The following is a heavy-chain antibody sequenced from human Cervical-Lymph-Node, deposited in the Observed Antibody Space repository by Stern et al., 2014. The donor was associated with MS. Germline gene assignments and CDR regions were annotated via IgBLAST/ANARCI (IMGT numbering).Heavy chain of an antibody. V-gene: IGHV4-59*01. CDR1: GASITSYY. Sequence: QLQLQESGPGLLRPSETLSLTCTVSGASITSYYWSWIRQPPGKGLEWMGYIYYSGTTNYNASLKGRVDISIDTSKTQFSLRLSSVTAADTAVYYCARATDLWGQGTLVTVSS. CDR3: ARATDL. J-gene: IGHJ5*02. CDR2: IYYSGTT.